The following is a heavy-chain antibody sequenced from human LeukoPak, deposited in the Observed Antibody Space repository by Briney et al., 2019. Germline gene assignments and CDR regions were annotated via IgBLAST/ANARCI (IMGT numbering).Heavy chain of an antibody. D-gene: IGHD3-16*02. J-gene: IGHJ4*02. CDR1: GYTFTGYY. V-gene: IGHV1-2*02. CDR2: INPNSCGT. Sequence: ASVKVSCKASGYTFTGYYMHWVRQAPGQGLEWMGWINPNSCGTNYAQKFQGRVTMTRATSIRTAYMELSRLRSDDTAVYYCARIKGSYRHFDYWGQGTLVAVSS. CDR3: ARIKGSYRHFDY.